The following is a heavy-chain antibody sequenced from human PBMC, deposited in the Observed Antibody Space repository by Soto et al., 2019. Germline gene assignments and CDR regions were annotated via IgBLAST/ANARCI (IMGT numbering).Heavy chain of an antibody. J-gene: IGHJ5*02. CDR2: ISGSGGST. V-gene: IGHV3-23*01. D-gene: IGHD3-22*01. CDR3: ANIVVVITRAGNWFDP. CDR1: GFTFSSYA. Sequence: SGGSLRLSCAASGFTFSSYAMSWVRQAPGKGLEWVSAISGSGGSTYYADCVKGRFTISRDNSKNTLYLQMNSLRAEDTAVYYCANIVVVITRAGNWFDPWGQGTLVTVS.